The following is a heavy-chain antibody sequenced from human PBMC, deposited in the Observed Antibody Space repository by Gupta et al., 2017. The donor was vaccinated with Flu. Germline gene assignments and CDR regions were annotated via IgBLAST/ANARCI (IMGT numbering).Heavy chain of an antibody. Sequence: EVQLVESGGGLVQPGGSLRLSCAASGFTFSSYSMNWVRQAPGKGLEWVSYISSSSSTIDYADSVKGRFTISRDNAKNSLYLQMNSLRDEDTAVYYCARVGGVNPSTVTTLSWFDPWGQGTLVTVSS. V-gene: IGHV3-48*02. CDR2: ISSSSSTI. CDR1: GFTFSSYS. D-gene: IGHD4-4*01. J-gene: IGHJ5*02. CDR3: ARVGGVNPSTVTTLSWFDP.